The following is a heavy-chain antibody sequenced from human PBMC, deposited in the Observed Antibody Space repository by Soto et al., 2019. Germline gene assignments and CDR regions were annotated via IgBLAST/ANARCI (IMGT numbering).Heavy chain of an antibody. J-gene: IGHJ4*02. D-gene: IGHD6-6*01. CDR1: GCTCSSYG. CDR3: AKTSSASGRECPGH. V-gene: IGHV3-23*01. CDR2: ISGSGGST. Sequence: GGSLRLSCEASGCTCSSYGMTWVRQAPGKGLEWVSAISGSGGSTFYADSLGGRFTISRDNSKNILYLEMKSLRAGDTAMYYCAKTSSASGRECPGHWGQGAQVTFSS.